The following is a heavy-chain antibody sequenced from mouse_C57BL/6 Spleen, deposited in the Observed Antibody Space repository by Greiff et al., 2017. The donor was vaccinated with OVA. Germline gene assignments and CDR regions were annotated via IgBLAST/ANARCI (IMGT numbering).Heavy chain of an antibody. CDR1: GFTFSDYG. CDR2: ISSGSSTI. CDR3: ARPDWGYAMDY. Sequence: DVKLVESGGGLVKPGGSLKLSCAASGFTFSDYGMHWVRQAPEKGLEWVAYISSGSSTIYYADTVKGRFTISRDNAKNTLFLQMTSLRSEDTAVYYCARPDWGYAMDYWGQGTSVTVSS. D-gene: IGHD4-1*01. V-gene: IGHV5-17*01. J-gene: IGHJ4*01.